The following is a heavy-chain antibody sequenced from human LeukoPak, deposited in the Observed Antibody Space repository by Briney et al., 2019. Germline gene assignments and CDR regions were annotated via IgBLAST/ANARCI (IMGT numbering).Heavy chain of an antibody. CDR1: GGTFISYG. Sequence: ASVQVSCKASGGTFISYGISWVRQAPGQGLEWMGGTIPIFGTANYAQKFQGRVTITADESTSTAYMELSSLRSEDTAVYYCARGIGIAAAGAWFDPWGQGTLVTVSS. CDR2: TIPIFGTA. CDR3: ARGIGIAAAGAWFDP. D-gene: IGHD6-13*01. V-gene: IGHV1-69*13. J-gene: IGHJ5*02.